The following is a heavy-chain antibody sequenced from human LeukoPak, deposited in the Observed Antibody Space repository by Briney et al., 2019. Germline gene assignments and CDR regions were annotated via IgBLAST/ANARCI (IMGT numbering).Heavy chain of an antibody. V-gene: IGHV3-7*01. D-gene: IGHD5-12*01. Sequence: GGSLRLSCAVSGLTFRSFWMTWVRQAPGKGLEWVARLHPDGSERNYVGSVEGRFTVSGDNAKSSLYLQMNSLRVEDTAVYYCARGGYSFDYLGQGTLVTVSS. CDR2: LHPDGSER. CDR3: ARGGYSFDY. CDR1: GLTFRSFW. J-gene: IGHJ4*02.